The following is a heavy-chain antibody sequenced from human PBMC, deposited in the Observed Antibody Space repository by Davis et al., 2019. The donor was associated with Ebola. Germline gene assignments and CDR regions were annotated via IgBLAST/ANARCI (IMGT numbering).Heavy chain of an antibody. CDR3: ARHVLRMTNSDGWRVDY. D-gene: IGHD5-24*01. Sequence: SETLSLTCTVSGGSISSYYWSWIRQPPGKGLEWIGYVYSSGRTNYNPSLKSRVTISVDSSKNQFSLKLSSVTAADTAVYYCARHVLRMTNSDGWRVDYWGQGTLVTVSS. CDR2: VYSSGRT. CDR1: GGSISSYY. V-gene: IGHV4-59*08. J-gene: IGHJ4*02.